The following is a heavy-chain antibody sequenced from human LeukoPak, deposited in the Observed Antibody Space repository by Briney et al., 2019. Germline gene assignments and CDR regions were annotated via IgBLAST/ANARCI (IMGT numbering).Heavy chain of an antibody. CDR3: ARHLTYYYDSSGYYFDY. CDR2: IYYSGST. D-gene: IGHD3-22*01. Sequence: SETLSLTCTVSGGSISSSSYYWGWIRQPPGKGLEWIGSIYYSGSTYYNPSLKSRFTISVDTSKNQFSLKLSSVTAADTAVYYCARHLTYYYDSSGYYFDYWGQGTLVTVSS. CDR1: GGSISSSSYY. V-gene: IGHV4-39*01. J-gene: IGHJ4*02.